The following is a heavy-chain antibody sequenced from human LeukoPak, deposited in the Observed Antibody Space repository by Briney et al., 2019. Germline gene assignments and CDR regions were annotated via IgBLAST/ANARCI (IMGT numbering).Heavy chain of an antibody. Sequence: ASVKVSCKASGYTFTDYYIHWVRQAPGQGLEWMGWINPNSGDTNYAQKFQGRVTMTRNTSISTAYMELSSLRSEDTAVYYCARRRYYYYMDVWGKGTTVTISS. J-gene: IGHJ6*03. CDR1: GYTFTDYY. V-gene: IGHV1-2*02. CDR3: ARRRYYYYMDV. CDR2: INPNSGDT.